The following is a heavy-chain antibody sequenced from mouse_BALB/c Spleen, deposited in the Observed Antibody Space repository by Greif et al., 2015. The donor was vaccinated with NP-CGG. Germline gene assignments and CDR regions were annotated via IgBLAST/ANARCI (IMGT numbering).Heavy chain of an antibody. CDR3: ARGDGPTFAY. V-gene: IGHV3-6*02. Sequence: VQLQQSGPGLVKPSQSLSLTCSVTGYSITSGYYWNWIRQFPGNKLEWMGYISYDGSNNYNPSLKNRISITRDTSKDQFFLKLNSVTTEDTATYYCARGDGPTFAYWGQGTLVTVSA. J-gene: IGHJ3*01. CDR2: ISYDGSN. CDR1: GYSITSGYY.